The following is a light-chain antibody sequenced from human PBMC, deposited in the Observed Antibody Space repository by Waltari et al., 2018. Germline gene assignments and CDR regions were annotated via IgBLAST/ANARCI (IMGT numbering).Light chain of an antibody. J-gene: IGKJ1*01. CDR1: RDFSRW. CDR2: KAS. Sequence: DIQMTQSPSTLSASIGDTVTIPCRASRDFSRWLAWYQQKPGKAPNLLISKASTLESGVPSRFNGSGSGTQFSLTLSSLQPDDFATYYCQQYKTYSPWAFGQGTKVEIK. V-gene: IGKV1-5*03. CDR3: QQYKTYSPWA.